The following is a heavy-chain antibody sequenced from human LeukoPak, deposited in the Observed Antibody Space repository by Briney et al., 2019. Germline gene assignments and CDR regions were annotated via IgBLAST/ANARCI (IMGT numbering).Heavy chain of an antibody. D-gene: IGHD4-23*01. CDR3: ARERTVDPYMDV. CDR1: GGSFSGYY. CDR2: INHSGST. Sequence: SETLSLTCAVYGGSFSGYYWSWIRQPPGKGLEWIGEINHSGSTNYNPSLKSRVTISVDTSKNQFSLKLSSVTAADTAVYYCARERTVDPYMDVWGKGTTVTVSS. J-gene: IGHJ6*03. V-gene: IGHV4-34*01.